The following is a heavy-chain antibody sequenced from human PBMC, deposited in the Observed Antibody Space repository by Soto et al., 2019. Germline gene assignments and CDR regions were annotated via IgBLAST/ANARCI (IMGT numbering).Heavy chain of an antibody. CDR3: AKDGAADYYYYGMDV. V-gene: IGHV3-48*02. J-gene: IGHJ6*02. D-gene: IGHD6-13*01. CDR2: ISRSSSTI. Sequence: GGSLRLSCADSGFTFSSYSMNWVRQVPGKGLEWVSYISRSSSTIYYADSVKGRFTISRDNAKNSLYLQMNSLRDEDKAVYYCAKDGAADYYYYGMDVWGQGTTVTVSS. CDR1: GFTFSSYS.